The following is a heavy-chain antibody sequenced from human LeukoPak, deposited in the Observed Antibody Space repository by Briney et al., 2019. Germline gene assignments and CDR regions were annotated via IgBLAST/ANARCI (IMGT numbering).Heavy chain of an antibody. J-gene: IGHJ5*02. D-gene: IGHD2-15*01. V-gene: IGHV1-2*06. CDR2: INPNSGDT. CDR3: ARGYCSGGTCYLVENWFDP. Sequence: ASVKVSCKASGYTFTVYYMYWVRQAPGQGLEWMGRINPNSGDTDYAQNFQGRVTMTRDTTISTAYMELTNLRSDDTAVYYCARGYCSGGTCYLVENWFDPWGQGTLVTVSS. CDR1: GYTFTVYY.